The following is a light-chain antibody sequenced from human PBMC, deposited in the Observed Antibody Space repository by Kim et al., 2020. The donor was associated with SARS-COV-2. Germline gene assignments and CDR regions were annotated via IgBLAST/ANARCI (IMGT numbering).Light chain of an antibody. J-gene: IGKJ1*01. CDR3: QQSYGSSRT. CDR1: QSVSSY. V-gene: IGKV1-39*01. CDR2: AAF. Sequence: DIQMTQSPSSLSASVGDRVTIACRASQSVSSYVNWYQQRPGKPPKLPIYAAFSLESGVPSRFSGSGSGTDFTLTISSLQPEDIATYFCQQSYGSSRTFGQGTKVEIK.